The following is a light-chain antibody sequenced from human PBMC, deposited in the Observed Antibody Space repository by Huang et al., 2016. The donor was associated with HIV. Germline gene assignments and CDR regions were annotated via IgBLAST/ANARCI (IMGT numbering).Light chain of an antibody. CDR2: WAS. CDR1: QSLLYRSNNKNC. CDR3: QQYYNTPFT. V-gene: IGKV4-1*01. J-gene: IGKJ3*01. Sequence: DIVMTQSPDSLAVSLGERAAINCKSSQSLLYRSNNKNCLAWYQQKPGQPPKLLIYWASTRESGVRDRFSGSGSGTDFTLTISSLQAADVAVYYCQQYYNTPFTFGPGTKVDIK.